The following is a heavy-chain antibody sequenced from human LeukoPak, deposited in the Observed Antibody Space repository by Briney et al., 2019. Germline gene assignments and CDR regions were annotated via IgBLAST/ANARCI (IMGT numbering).Heavy chain of an antibody. D-gene: IGHD1-1*01. CDR2: IYYSGST. CDR1: GGSISRYY. J-gene: IGHJ4*02. CDR3: ARDRDDLFDY. V-gene: IGHV4-59*01. Sequence: KPSQTLSLTCTVSGGSISRYYWSWIRQPPGKGLEWIGYIYYSGSTNYNPSLKSRVTISVDTSKNQFSLKLSSVTAADTAVYYCARDRDDLFDYWGQGTLVTVSS.